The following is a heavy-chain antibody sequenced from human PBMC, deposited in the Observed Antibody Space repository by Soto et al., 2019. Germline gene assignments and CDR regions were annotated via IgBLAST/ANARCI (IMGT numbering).Heavy chain of an antibody. CDR1: GFTFSSYA. Sequence: GGSLRLSCAASGFTFSSYAMSWVRQAPGKGLEWVSAISGSGGSTYYADSVKGRFTISRDNSKNTLYLQMNSLRAEDTAVYYCAKEVRTTVTTYADNWFDPWGQGTLVTVSS. J-gene: IGHJ5*02. CDR3: AKEVRTTVTTYADNWFDP. V-gene: IGHV3-23*01. CDR2: ISGSGGST. D-gene: IGHD4-17*01.